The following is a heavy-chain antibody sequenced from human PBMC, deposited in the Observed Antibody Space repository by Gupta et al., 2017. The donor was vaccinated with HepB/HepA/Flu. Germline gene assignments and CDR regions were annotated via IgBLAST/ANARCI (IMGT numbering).Heavy chain of an antibody. J-gene: IGHJ4*02. CDR2: IFHSGST. V-gene: IGHV4-39*01. CDR3: AGQDTGPDYFDY. CDR1: GGSINHNYYF. Sequence: QLQLEESGPGVVKPSETLSLTCTVSGGSINHNYYFWGWIRQPPGKGLEWIGSIFHSGSTYYKSSLKSRISMSVDSSKNQFSLMLSSVTAADTAVYYCAGQDTGPDYFDYWGLGTLVTVSS. D-gene: IGHD2-8*02.